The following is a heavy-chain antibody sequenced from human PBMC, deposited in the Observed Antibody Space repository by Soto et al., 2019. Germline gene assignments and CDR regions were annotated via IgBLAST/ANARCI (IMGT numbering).Heavy chain of an antibody. CDR3: ATPYSSSWYPV. CDR1: GFTFSSYS. Sequence: EVQLVESGGGLVQPGGSLRLSCAASGFTFSSYSMNWVRQAPGKGLEWVSYISSSSSTIYYADSVKGRCTIARDNAKNSLYLRMTSLRAEDTAVYYCATPYSSSWYPVWGQGTTVTVSS. J-gene: IGHJ6*02. D-gene: IGHD6-13*01. CDR2: ISSSSSTI. V-gene: IGHV3-48*01.